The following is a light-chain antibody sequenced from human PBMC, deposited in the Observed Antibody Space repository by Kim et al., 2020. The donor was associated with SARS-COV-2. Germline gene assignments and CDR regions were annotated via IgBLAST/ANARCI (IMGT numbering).Light chain of an antibody. V-gene: IGLV3-9*01. CDR1: SIGDKH. J-gene: IGLJ3*02. CDR2: KNN. Sequence: SVALGQSAKDVCGGWSIGDKHDHWYQQKSGQAPVTVIYKNNNRPSGIPERFSGSNAGNTATLTISGAQDGDEADYFCQVCGGNTAVFGGGTQLTVL. CDR3: QVCGGNTAV.